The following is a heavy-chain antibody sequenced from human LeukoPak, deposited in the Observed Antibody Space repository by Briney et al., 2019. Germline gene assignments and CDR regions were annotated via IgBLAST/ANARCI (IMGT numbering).Heavy chain of an antibody. CDR1: GGSISSYY. Sequence: PSETLSLTCTVSGGSISSYYWSWIRQPPGKGLEWIGYIYYSGSTNYNPSLKSRVTISVDTSKNQCSLTLSSVASSDTAVYYCAISYRSQSFDYWGQGTLVTVSS. D-gene: IGHD3-16*02. CDR3: AISYRSQSFDY. CDR2: IYYSGST. J-gene: IGHJ4*02. V-gene: IGHV4-59*08.